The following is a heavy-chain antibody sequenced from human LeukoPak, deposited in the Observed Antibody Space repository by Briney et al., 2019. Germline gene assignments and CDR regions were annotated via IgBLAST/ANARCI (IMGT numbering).Heavy chain of an antibody. CDR1: AFSVSNFY. J-gene: IGHJ4*02. CDR3: ASGRTPYLFDS. Sequence: GGSLRLSCAASAFSVSNFYIHWLRRAPGKGLEWVSVISTDGSTYYTDSVKGRFTISRDRSKNTVYFQMNSLRVEDTAIYHCASGRTPYLFDSWAREPWSPSPQ. V-gene: IGHV3-53*01. D-gene: IGHD4-23*01. CDR2: ISTDGST.